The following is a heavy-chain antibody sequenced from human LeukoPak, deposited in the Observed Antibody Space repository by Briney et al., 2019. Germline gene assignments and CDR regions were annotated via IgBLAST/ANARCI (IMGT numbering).Heavy chain of an antibody. J-gene: IGHJ3*02. CDR2: ISSSSSYT. D-gene: IGHD1-1*01. Sequence: LSLTCTVSGGSISSGGYYWSWIRQAPGKGLEWVSYISSSSSYTNYADSVKGRFTISRDNAKNSLYLQMNSLRAEDTAVYYCARVRGWNDVDAFDIWGQGTMVTVSS. V-gene: IGHV3-11*05. CDR1: GGSISSGGYY. CDR3: ARVRGWNDVDAFDI.